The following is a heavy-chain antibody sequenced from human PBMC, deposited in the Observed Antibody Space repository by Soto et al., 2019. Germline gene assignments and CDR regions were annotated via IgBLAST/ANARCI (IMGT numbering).Heavy chain of an antibody. D-gene: IGHD2-2*01. CDR3: AREAVPAAMRPRYYFDY. Sequence: GGSLRLSCAASGFTFSSYGMHWVRQAPGKGLEWVAVIWYDGSNKYYADSVKGRFTISRDNSKNTLYLQMNSLRAEDTAVYYCAREAVPAAMRPRYYFDYWGQGTLVTVSS. J-gene: IGHJ4*02. V-gene: IGHV3-33*01. CDR1: GFTFSSYG. CDR2: IWYDGSNK.